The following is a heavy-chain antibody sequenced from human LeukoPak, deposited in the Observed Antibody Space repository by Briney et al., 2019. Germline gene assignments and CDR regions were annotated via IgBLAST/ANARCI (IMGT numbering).Heavy chain of an antibody. V-gene: IGHV2-70*01. Sequence: SGPALVKPTQTLTLTCTFSGFSLSTSGMCVSWIRQPPGKALEWLALIDWDDDKYYSTSLKTRLTISKDTSKNQVVLTMTNMDPVDTATYYCAWSIAAAGSLYFDYWGQGTLVTVSS. CDR1: GFSLSTSGMC. D-gene: IGHD6-13*01. CDR2: IDWDDDK. J-gene: IGHJ4*02. CDR3: AWSIAAAGSLYFDY.